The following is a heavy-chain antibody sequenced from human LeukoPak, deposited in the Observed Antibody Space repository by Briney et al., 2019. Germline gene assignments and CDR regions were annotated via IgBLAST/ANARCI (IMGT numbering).Heavy chain of an antibody. Sequence: ASVKVSCKASGYTFTSYGISWVRQAPGQGLEWMGWISAYNGNTNYAQKLQGRVTMTTDTSTSTAYMELSSLRSEDTAVYYCARGRGVVTAYTSDYWGQGTLVTVSS. J-gene: IGHJ4*02. CDR1: GYTFTSYG. V-gene: IGHV1-18*01. CDR2: ISAYNGNT. CDR3: ARGRGVVTAYTSDY. D-gene: IGHD2-21*02.